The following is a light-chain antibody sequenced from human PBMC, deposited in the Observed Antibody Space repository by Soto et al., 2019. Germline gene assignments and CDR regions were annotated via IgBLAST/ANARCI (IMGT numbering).Light chain of an antibody. Sequence: EIVVTQSPGTLSLSPGERATLSCRASQSVSSSYLAWYQQKPGQAPRLLIYGASSRATGIPDRFSGSGSGTDVTLTISRLEPEDFAVYYCQQYGSSPPYTFGQGTKLEIK. CDR3: QQYGSSPPYT. CDR2: GAS. V-gene: IGKV3-20*01. CDR1: QSVSSSY. J-gene: IGKJ2*01.